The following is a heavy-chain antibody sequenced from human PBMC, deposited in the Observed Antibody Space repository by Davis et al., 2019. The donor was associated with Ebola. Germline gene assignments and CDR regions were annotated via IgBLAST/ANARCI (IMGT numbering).Heavy chain of an antibody. CDR1: GGTFSSYA. V-gene: IGHV1-69*13. Sequence: SVKVSCKASGGTFSSYAISWVRQAPGQGLEWMGGIIPIFGTANYAQKFQGRVTITADESTSTAYMELSSLRSEDTAVYYCARSKYYDFWSGCVDVWGQGTTVTVSS. J-gene: IGHJ6*02. CDR3: ARSKYYDFWSGCVDV. CDR2: IIPIFGTA. D-gene: IGHD3-3*01.